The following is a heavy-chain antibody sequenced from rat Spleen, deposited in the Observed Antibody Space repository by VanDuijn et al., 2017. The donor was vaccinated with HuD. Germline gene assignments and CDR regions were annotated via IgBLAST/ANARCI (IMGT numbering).Heavy chain of an antibody. D-gene: IGHD1-4*01. Sequence: EVQLVESGGGLVQPGRSMKLSCAASGFTFSSFPMAWVRQAPTKGLEWVATISTSGGSTYYRDSVKGRFTISRDNAKSTLYLQMNSLRSEDTATYYCTTEATRAYFDYWGQGVMVTVSS. CDR3: TTEATRAYFDY. V-gene: IGHV5-46*01. J-gene: IGHJ2*01. CDR1: GFTFSSFP. CDR2: ISTSGGST.